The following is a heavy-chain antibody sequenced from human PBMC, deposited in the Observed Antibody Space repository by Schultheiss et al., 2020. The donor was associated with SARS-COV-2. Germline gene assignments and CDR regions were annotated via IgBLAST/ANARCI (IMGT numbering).Heavy chain of an antibody. D-gene: IGHD2-15*01. J-gene: IGHJ4*02. CDR1: GFTVSGNY. CDR3: ARVAGGQPDY. CDR2: ISSSGGRI. Sequence: GGSLRLSCAGSGFTVSGNYMNWVRQAPGKGLEWVSYISSSGGRIYYADSVKGRFTISRDNAKNSLYLQMNSLRAEDTAVYYCARVAGGQPDYWGQGTLVTVSS. V-gene: IGHV3-11*01.